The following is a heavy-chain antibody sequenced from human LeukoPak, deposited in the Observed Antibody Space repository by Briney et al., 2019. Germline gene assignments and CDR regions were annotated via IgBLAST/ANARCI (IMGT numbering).Heavy chain of an antibody. CDR3: TTVLYYYDSSGHFEH. CDR1: GFTFSNAW. J-gene: IGHJ1*01. V-gene: IGHV3-15*01. D-gene: IGHD3-22*01. Sequence: GGSLRLSCAASGFTFSNAWMSWVRQAPGKGLEWVGRIKSKTDGGTTDYAAPVKGRFTISRDDSKNTLYLQMNSLKTEDTAVYYGTTVLYYYDSSGHFEHWGQGTLVTVSS. CDR2: IKSKTDGGTT.